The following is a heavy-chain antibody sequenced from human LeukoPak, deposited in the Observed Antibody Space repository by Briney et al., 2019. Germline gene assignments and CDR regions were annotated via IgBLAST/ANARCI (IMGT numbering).Heavy chain of an antibody. Sequence: SETLSLTCAVYGGSFSGYYWSWIRQPPGQGLEWIGEINHSGSTKYNPSIKSRVTISVDPSKNQFSLKLSSVTAADTAVYYCARVVVITTLFDYWGQGTLVTVSS. D-gene: IGHD3-22*01. CDR1: GGSFSGYY. CDR2: INHSGST. V-gene: IGHV4-34*01. CDR3: ARVVVITTLFDY. J-gene: IGHJ4*02.